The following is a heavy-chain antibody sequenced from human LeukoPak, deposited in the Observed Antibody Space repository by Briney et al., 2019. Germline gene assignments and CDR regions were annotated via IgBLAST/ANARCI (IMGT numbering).Heavy chain of an antibody. Sequence: SETLSLTCTVSGYSISSGYYWGWIRQPPGKGLEWIGSIYHSGSTYYNPSLKSRVIISVDTSKNQFSLKLSSVTAADTAVYYCARDVTTLVAFDIWGQGTMVTVSS. D-gene: IGHD6-13*01. CDR1: GYSISSGYY. V-gene: IGHV4-38-2*02. CDR3: ARDVTTLVAFDI. CDR2: IYHSGST. J-gene: IGHJ3*02.